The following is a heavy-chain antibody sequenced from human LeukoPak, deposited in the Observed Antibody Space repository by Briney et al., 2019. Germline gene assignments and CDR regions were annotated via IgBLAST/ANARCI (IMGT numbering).Heavy chain of an antibody. V-gene: IGHV4-39*07. CDR1: GGSISSSSYY. D-gene: IGHD3-3*01. CDR3: ARCPSGYYVFDY. J-gene: IGHJ4*02. Sequence: PSETLSLTCTVSGGSISSSSYYWGWIRQPPGKGLEWIGSIYYSGSTYYNPSLKSRVTTSVDTSKNQFSLKLSSVTAADTAVYYCARCPSGYYVFDYWGQGTLVTVSS. CDR2: IYYSGST.